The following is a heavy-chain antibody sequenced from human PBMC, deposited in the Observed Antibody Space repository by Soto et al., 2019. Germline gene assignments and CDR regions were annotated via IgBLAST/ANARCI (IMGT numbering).Heavy chain of an antibody. J-gene: IGHJ1*01. CDR1: GGTFSGYA. V-gene: IGHV1-69*01. CDR2: IIPIFGIT. CDR3: ARDPRSITGTTSSEDFQH. D-gene: IGHD1-1*01. Sequence: QAQLMQSGAEVKEPGSSVKVSCKASGGTFSGYAISWVRQAPGQGLEWLGGIIPIFGITNYAQKFQNRLTIAADESSAMAYVDLRSLTSEDSDIYYCARDPRSITGTTSSEDFQHWGQGTLVSV.